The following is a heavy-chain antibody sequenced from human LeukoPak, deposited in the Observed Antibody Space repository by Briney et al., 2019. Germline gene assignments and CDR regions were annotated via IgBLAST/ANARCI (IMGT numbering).Heavy chain of an antibody. CDR3: AIGVCSGGSCYSAYYYYYMDV. CDR1: GGTFSSYA. V-gene: IGHV1-69*13. J-gene: IGHJ6*03. CDR2: IIPIFGTA. Sequence: SVKVSCKASGGTFSSYAISWVRQAPGQGLEWMEGIIPIFGTANYAQKFQGRVTITADESTSTAYMELSSLRSEDTAVYYCAIGVCSGGSCYSAYYYYYMDVWGKGTTVTISS. D-gene: IGHD2-15*01.